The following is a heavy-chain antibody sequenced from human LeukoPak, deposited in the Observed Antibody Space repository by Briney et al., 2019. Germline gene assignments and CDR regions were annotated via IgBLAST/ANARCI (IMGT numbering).Heavy chain of an antibody. D-gene: IGHD2-2*01. Sequence: ASVRVSCKASSYTFTSYGISWVRQAPGQGLEWMGWISAYNGNTIYAQKLQGRVTMTTDTSTSTAYMELRSLRSDDTALYYCARAPPYCSSTSCQFGDWGQGTLVTVSS. CDR1: SYTFTSYG. J-gene: IGHJ4*02. CDR3: ARAPPYCSSTSCQFGD. CDR2: ISAYNGNT. V-gene: IGHV1-18*01.